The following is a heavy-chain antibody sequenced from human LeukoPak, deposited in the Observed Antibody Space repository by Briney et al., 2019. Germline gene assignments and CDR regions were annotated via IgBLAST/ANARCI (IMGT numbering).Heavy chain of an antibody. V-gene: IGHV1-2*02. J-gene: IGHJ4*02. CDR1: GYTFTGYY. Sequence: ASVKVSCKASGYTFTGYYMHWVRQAPGQGLEWMGWINPNSGGTNYAQKFQGRVTMTRDTSISTAYMELSRLRSDDTAVYYCARAEGSGYYYPLDYWGQGTLVIVSS. CDR2: INPNSGGT. D-gene: IGHD3-22*01. CDR3: ARAEGSGYYYPLDY.